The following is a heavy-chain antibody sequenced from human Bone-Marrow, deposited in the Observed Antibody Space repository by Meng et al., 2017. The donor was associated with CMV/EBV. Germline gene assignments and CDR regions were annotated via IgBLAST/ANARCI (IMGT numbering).Heavy chain of an antibody. CDR2: IYHSGST. CDR3: ARVRSYYDSSGYYRNWLDP. Sequence: ISSSNWWSWVRQTPGKGLEWIGEIYHSGSTNYNPSLKSRVTISVDKSKNQFSLKLSSVTAADTAVYYCARVRSYYDSSGYYRNWLDPWGQGTLVTVSS. CDR1: ISSSNW. D-gene: IGHD3-22*01. V-gene: IGHV4-4*02. J-gene: IGHJ5*02.